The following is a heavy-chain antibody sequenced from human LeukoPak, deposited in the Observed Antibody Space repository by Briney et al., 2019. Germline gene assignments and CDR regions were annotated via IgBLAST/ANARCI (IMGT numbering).Heavy chain of an antibody. CDR2: MSSGGTYR. V-gene: IGHV3-21*06. CDR3: ARGRPTGASRLCVVQ. CDR1: GFTFGSYS. Sequence: GGSLRLSCAASGFTFGSYSMTWGREAPGKGQEWVSSMSSGGTYRYYADSVRGRFTISSDNAKNSLYLLMNRRRVDDTAVYYCARGRPTGASRLCVVQWGQGTLVTVSS. J-gene: IGHJ4*02. D-gene: IGHD2-15*01.